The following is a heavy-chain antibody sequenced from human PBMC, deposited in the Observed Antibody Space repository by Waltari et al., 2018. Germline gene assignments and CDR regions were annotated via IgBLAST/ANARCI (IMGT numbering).Heavy chain of an antibody. CDR3: AKPRPGQQLIRTLFDY. J-gene: IGHJ4*02. D-gene: IGHD6-13*01. Sequence: EVQLVESGGGLVQPGRSLRLSCAASVFPFDDYAMHWVRQAPGKGLEWVSGITWNSGSIGYADSVKGRFTISRDNAKNSLYLQMNSLRADDTALYYCAKPRPGQQLIRTLFDYWGQGTLVTVSS. CDR1: VFPFDDYA. V-gene: IGHV3-9*01. CDR2: ITWNSGSI.